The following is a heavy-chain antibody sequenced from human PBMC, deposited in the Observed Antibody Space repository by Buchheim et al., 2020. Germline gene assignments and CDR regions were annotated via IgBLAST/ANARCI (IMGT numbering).Heavy chain of an antibody. J-gene: IGHJ6*02. CDR1: GGSISSGDYY. D-gene: IGHD3-9*01. CDR3: ARDLRLTGSLYYYYYGMDV. V-gene: IGHV4-30-4*01. CDR2: IYYSGST. Sequence: QVQLQESGPGLVKPSQTLSLTCTVSGGSISSGDYYWSWIRQPPGKGLEWIGHIYYSGSTYYNPSLKSRVTISVDTSKNQFSLKLSSVTAADTAVYYCARDLRLTGSLYYYYYGMDVWGQGTT.